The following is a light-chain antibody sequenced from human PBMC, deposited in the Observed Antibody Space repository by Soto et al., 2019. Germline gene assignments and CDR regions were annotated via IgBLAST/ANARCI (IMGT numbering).Light chain of an antibody. V-gene: IGKV3-20*01. Sequence: EIVLTQSPGTLSLSPGERATLSCRASQSVSSSYLAWYQQKPGQAPRLLIYGASSRATGIPDRFSGSGSGTDFTLTISRLEPEGFAVSSCQQYGSSPALTFGGGTKVEIK. CDR2: GAS. J-gene: IGKJ4*01. CDR1: QSVSSSY. CDR3: QQYGSSPALT.